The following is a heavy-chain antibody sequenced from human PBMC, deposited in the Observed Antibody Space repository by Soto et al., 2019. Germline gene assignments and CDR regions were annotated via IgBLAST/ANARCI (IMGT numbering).Heavy chain of an antibody. J-gene: IGHJ6*02. CDR3: ARVVIIRPNYYYGMDV. Sequence: GGSLRLSCAASGFTFSSYSMNWVRQAPGKGLEWVSYISSSSSTIYYADSVKGRFTISRDNAKNSLYLQMNSLRAEDTAVYYCARVVIIRPNYYYGMDVWGQGTTVTVSS. D-gene: IGHD3-3*01. V-gene: IGHV3-48*01. CDR2: ISSSSSTI. CDR1: GFTFSSYS.